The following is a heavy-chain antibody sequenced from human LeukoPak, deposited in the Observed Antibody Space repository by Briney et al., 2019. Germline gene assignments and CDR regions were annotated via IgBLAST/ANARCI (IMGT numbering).Heavy chain of an antibody. CDR3: AKGEAWGEAHGLVDY. J-gene: IGHJ4*02. CDR1: GFTFSSYA. CDR2: ISGTGVST. D-gene: IGHD3-16*01. V-gene: IGHV3-23*01. Sequence: GSVRLSCAASGFTFSSYAVSWVRQAPGKGLEWISSISGTGVSTYSADSVKGRFTISRDNSKNTLYLQMNSLRAEDTAVYYCAKGEAWGEAHGLVDYWGQGTLVTVSS.